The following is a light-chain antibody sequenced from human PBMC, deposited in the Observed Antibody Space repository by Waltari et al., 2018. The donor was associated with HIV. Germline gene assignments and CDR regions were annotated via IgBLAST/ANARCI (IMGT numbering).Light chain of an antibody. CDR1: SSNIEDIY. CDR2: ETN. J-gene: IGLJ2*01. Sequence: QSVLTQPPSVSAAPGQKVSISCSGSSSNIEDIYLSWYQQRPGTAPKLLIFETNKRPSGIPDRFSGSKFGTSATLVITGLQTGDEADYYCGTWDRSLNTGIFGGGTKLTVL. CDR3: GTWDRSLNTGI. V-gene: IGLV1-51*02.